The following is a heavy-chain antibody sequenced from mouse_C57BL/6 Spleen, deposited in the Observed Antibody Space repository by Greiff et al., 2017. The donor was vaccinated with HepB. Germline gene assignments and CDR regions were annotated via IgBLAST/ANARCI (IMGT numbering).Heavy chain of an antibody. J-gene: IGHJ2*01. V-gene: IGHV1-26*01. CDR3: ARSGGYDYDGTSLDY. CDR2: INPNNGGT. D-gene: IGHD2-4*01. Sequence: VQLQQSGPELVKPGASVKISCKASGYTFTDYYMNWVKQSHGKSLEWIGDINPNNGGTSYNQKFKGKATLTVDKSSSTAYMELRCLTSEDSAVYYCARSGGYDYDGTSLDYWGQGTTLTVSS. CDR1: GYTFTDYY.